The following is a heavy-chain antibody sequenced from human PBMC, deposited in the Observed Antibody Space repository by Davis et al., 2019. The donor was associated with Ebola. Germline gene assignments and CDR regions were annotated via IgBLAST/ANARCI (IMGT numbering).Heavy chain of an antibody. Sequence: GESLKISCAASGFTLSNYGMHWVRQAPGKGLEWVAFIRYDGSNKYYADSVKGRFTISRDNAENSLYLQMNSLRAEDTAVYYCARDWPYTSSFDYWGQGTLVTVSS. CDR2: IRYDGSNK. CDR1: GFTLSNYG. D-gene: IGHD6-6*01. CDR3: ARDWPYTSSFDY. V-gene: IGHV3-30*02. J-gene: IGHJ4*02.